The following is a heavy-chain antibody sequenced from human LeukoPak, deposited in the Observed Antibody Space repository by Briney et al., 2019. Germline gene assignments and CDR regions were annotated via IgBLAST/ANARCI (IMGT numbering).Heavy chain of an antibody. CDR2: IYHSGST. D-gene: IGHD1-1*01. CDR1: GYSVSSGYY. V-gene: IGHV4-38-2*02. CDR3: ARAGGRTAMYYYYYMDV. Sequence: PSETLSLTCTVSGYSVSSGYYWGWIRQPPGKGLEWIGSIYHSGSTYYNPSLKSRVTISVDTSKNQFSLKLSSVTAADTAVYYCARAGGRTAMYYYYYMDVWGKGTTVTISS. J-gene: IGHJ6*03.